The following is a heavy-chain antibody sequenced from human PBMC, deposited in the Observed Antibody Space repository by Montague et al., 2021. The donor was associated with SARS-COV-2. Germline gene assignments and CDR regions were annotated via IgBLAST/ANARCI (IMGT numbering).Heavy chain of an antibody. CDR1: GGSLSGFY. Sequence: SETLSLTCAVYGGSLSGFYWTWIRQAPGKGLDWVGEINNEGSTSYSPALKSRLTISMDTSKNQFHLKLDLGTAADTATDYCACSHDYRGNGYFDSWGQGALVIVSS. D-gene: IGHD4-23*01. CDR2: INNEGST. J-gene: IGHJ4*02. CDR3: ACSHDYRGNGYFDS. V-gene: IGHV4-34*01.